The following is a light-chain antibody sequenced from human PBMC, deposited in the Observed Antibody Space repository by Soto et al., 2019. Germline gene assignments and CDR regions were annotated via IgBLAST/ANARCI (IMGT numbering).Light chain of an antibody. CDR3: QQYKSYPYT. CDR1: QTISTW. Sequence: DIQMTQSPSTLSASVGDRVTITCRASQTISTWLAWYQQKPGKAPKLLIYKASSLESGVPSRFSGSGSGTELTLTISSLQPDDFATYCCQQYKSYPYTFGQGTKVEIK. V-gene: IGKV1-5*03. CDR2: KAS. J-gene: IGKJ2*01.